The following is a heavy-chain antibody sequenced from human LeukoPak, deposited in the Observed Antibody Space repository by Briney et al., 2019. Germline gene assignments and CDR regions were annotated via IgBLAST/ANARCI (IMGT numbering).Heavy chain of an antibody. V-gene: IGHV4-31*03. D-gene: IGHD3-22*01. CDR1: GGSISGGGYY. CDR3: ARGEKAYYDSSGYYGNYFDY. Sequence: SQTLSLTCTVSGGSISGGGYYWSWIRQHPGKGLEWIGYIYYSGSTYYNPSLKSRVTISVDTSKNQFSLKLSSVTAADTAVYYCARGEKAYYDSSGYYGNYFDYWGQGTLVTVSS. CDR2: IYYSGST. J-gene: IGHJ4*02.